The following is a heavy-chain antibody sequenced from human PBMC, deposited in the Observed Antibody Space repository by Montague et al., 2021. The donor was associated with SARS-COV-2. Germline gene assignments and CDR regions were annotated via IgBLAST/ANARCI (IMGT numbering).Heavy chain of an antibody. D-gene: IGHD2-21*01. J-gene: IGHJ6*02. CDR1: GFIFSSYE. Sequence: SLRLFCAASGFIFSSYEMNWVRQAPGKGLEWISYISSSGGGSTKHYTDSVKGRFTTSRDNAKNSLYLQMNSLRVEDTAIYYCARDRDWDDWCGMDVWGQGTTVTVSS. V-gene: IGHV3-48*03. CDR2: ISSSGGGSTK. CDR3: ARDRDWDDWCGMDV.